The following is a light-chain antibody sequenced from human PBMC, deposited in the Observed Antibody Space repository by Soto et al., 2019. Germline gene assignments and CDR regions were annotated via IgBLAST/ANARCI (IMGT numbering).Light chain of an antibody. Sequence: QSALTQPASVSGSPGQAITIPCTGISSDVGSSDLVSWYQQHPGRAPKLMIYEASKRPSGVSNRFSGSKSGNTASLTISGLQAEDEAAYYCCSYSGSITWVFGGGTKLTVL. CDR1: SSDVGSSDL. CDR3: CSYSGSITWV. V-gene: IGLV2-23*01. CDR2: EAS. J-gene: IGLJ3*02.